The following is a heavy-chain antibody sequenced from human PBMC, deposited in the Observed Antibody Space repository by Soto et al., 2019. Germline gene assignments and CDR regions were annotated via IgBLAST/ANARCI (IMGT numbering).Heavy chain of an antibody. CDR2: IYYSGNT. D-gene: IGHD2-2*01. V-gene: IGHV4-31*03. CDR1: GGSISSGGYY. J-gene: IGHJ5*02. CDR3: ARLSPVPATAIDP. Sequence: SETLSLTCTVSGGSISSGGYYWSWIRQHPGKGLEWIGYIYYSGNTYYNPSLKSRVTISVDTSKNQFSLKLSSVTAADTAVYYCARLSPVPATAIDPWGQGTQVTVS.